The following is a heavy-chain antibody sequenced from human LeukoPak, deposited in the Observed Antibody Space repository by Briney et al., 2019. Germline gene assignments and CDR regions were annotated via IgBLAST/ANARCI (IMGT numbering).Heavy chain of an antibody. Sequence: SQTLSLTCAVSGGSISSGGYSWSWTRQPPGKGLEWIGYIYHSGSTYYNPSLKSRVTISVDRSKNQFSLKLSSVTAADTAVYYCARIWGYSTFDYWGQGTLVTVSS. CDR3: ARIWGYSTFDY. CDR2: IYHSGST. D-gene: IGHD4-11*01. V-gene: IGHV4-30-2*01. CDR1: GGSISSGGYS. J-gene: IGHJ4*02.